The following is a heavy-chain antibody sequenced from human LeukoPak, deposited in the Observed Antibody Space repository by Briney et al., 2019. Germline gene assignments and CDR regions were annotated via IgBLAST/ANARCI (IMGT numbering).Heavy chain of an antibody. CDR2: ISGSGAST. J-gene: IGHJ4*02. CDR3: AKDVGKWESLHFFDY. Sequence: GGSLRLSCLTSGFTFSTNAMSWVRQAPGKGLEWISGISGSGASTYYADSVTGRFAISRDNSRNTLYLQMNSLRGDDTAVYYCAKDVGKWESLHFFDYWGQGTLVTVSS. D-gene: IGHD1-26*01. CDR1: GFTFSTNA. V-gene: IGHV3-23*01.